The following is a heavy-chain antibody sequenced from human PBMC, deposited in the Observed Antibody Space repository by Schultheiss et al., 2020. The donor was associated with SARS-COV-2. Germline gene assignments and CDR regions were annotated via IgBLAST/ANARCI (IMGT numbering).Heavy chain of an antibody. CDR2: IKQDGSDK. CDR3: ARGLRRGFDY. V-gene: IGHV3-7*01. D-gene: IGHD5-12*01. J-gene: IGHJ4*02. Sequence: GESLKISCAASGFTFSSYAMSWVRQAPGKGLEWVANIKQDGSDKYYVDSVKGRFTISRDNAKNSLYLQMNSLRAEDTAVYYCARGLRRGFDYWGQGTLVTVSS. CDR1: GFTFSSYA.